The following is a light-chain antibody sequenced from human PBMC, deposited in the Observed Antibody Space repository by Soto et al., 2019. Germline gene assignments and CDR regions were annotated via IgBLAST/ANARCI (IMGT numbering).Light chain of an antibody. J-gene: IGLJ3*02. Sequence: QLVLTQSPSASASLGASVKLTCTLSSGHNTNAIAWHQQQPEKGPRYLMKLNSDGSHSKGDGIPDRFSGSSSGAERYLTISSLQSEDEADYYCQTWGTGSWVFGGGTKLTVL. CDR2: LNSDGSH. CDR1: SGHNTNA. CDR3: QTWGTGSWV. V-gene: IGLV4-69*01.